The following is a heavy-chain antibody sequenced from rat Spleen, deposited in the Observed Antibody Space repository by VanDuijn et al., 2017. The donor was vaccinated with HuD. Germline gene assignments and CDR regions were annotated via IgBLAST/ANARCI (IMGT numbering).Heavy chain of an antibody. Sequence: EVQLVESDGGLVQPGRSLKLSCAASGFTFSNYYMAWVRQAPTKGLERVAYITTGGGTAFYRDSVKGRFTFSRDNAESTLYLQMDSLRSEDTATYYCTTGRQLGYFDYWGQGVMVTVSS. CDR3: TTGRQLGYFDY. D-gene: IGHD5-1*01. CDR1: GFTFSNYY. J-gene: IGHJ2*01. CDR2: ITTGGGTA. V-gene: IGHV5-27*01.